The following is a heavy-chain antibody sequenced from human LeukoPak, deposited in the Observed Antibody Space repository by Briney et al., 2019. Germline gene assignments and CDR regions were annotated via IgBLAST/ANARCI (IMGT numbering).Heavy chain of an antibody. D-gene: IGHD3-16*01. CDR1: GGSISSYY. V-gene: IGHV4-59*01. J-gene: IGHJ3*02. CDR2: IYYSGST. Sequence: PSETLSLTCTVSGGSISSYYWSWIWQPPGKGLEWIGYIYYSGSTNYNPSLKSRVTISVDTSKNQFSLKLSSVTAADTAVYYCARGSGGIPSPAFDIWGQGTMVTVSS. CDR3: ARGSGGIPSPAFDI.